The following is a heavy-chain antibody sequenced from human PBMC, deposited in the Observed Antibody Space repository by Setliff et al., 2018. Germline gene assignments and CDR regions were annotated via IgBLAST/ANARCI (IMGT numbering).Heavy chain of an antibody. Sequence: ASVKVSCKAPGYIFSSYGVSWVRQAPGQGLEWMGWISSYNNDVTNFAQRFQGRVSMTTDTSTNAAYMELRGLISDDTALYYCARINFYVSSGFYYASDYWGQGTLVTVSS. D-gene: IGHD3-22*01. CDR3: ARINFYVSSGFYYASDY. J-gene: IGHJ4*02. CDR2: ISSYNNDVT. V-gene: IGHV1-18*01. CDR1: GYIFSSYG.